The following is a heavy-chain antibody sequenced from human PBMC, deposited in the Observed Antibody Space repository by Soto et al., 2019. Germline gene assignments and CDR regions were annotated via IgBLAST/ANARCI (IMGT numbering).Heavy chain of an antibody. Sequence: GGSLRLSCAASGFTFSSYGMHWVRQAPGKGLEWVAVIWYDGSNKYYADSVKGRFTISRDNSKNTLYLQMNSLRAEDTAVYYCARGGAPHNYYYYYYMDVWGKGATVTVSS. J-gene: IGHJ6*03. CDR1: GFTFSSYG. D-gene: IGHD3-16*01. V-gene: IGHV3-33*01. CDR3: ARGGAPHNYYYYYYMDV. CDR2: IWYDGSNK.